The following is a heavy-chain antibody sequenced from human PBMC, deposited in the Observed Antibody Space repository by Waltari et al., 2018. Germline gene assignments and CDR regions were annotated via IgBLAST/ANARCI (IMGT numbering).Heavy chain of an antibody. J-gene: IGHJ4*02. V-gene: IGHV4-59*08. D-gene: IGHD3-3*01. Sequence: QVQLQESGPGLVKPSETLSLTCTVSGGSISSYYWSWIRQPPGKGLEWLGYIYYSGSTNYNPSLKSRVTISVDTSKNQFSLKLSSVTAADTAVYYCARHKILGYYDFWSGYPASYYFDYWGQGTLVTVSS. CDR1: GGSISSYY. CDR3: ARHKILGYYDFWSGYPASYYFDY. CDR2: IYYSGST.